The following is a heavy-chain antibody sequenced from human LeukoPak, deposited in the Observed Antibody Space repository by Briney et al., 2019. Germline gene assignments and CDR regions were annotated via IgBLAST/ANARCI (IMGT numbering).Heavy chain of an antibody. Sequence: PGGSLRLSCAASGFTFSSYAMSWVRQAPGKGLEWVATINQDGSERYYVNSAKGRFTISRDNAKNSLFLQMNSLRADDTALYYCVRYVVATKYFDYWGQGTLVTVSS. CDR3: VRYVVATKYFDY. CDR1: GFTFSSYA. V-gene: IGHV3-7*01. D-gene: IGHD5-12*01. J-gene: IGHJ4*02. CDR2: INQDGSER.